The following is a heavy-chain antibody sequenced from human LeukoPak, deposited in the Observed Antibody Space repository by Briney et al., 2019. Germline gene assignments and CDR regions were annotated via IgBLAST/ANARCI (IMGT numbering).Heavy chain of an antibody. J-gene: IGHJ5*01. Sequence: SETLSLTCAVYGGSFSGYYWSWIRQPPGKGLEWIGEINHSGSTNYNPSLKSRVTISVDTSKNQFSLKLSSVTAADTAVYYCARDLFIGYCSSTSCPGRWFDPWGQGTTVTVSS. CDR2: INHSGST. CDR1: GGSFSGYY. D-gene: IGHD2-2*01. CDR3: ARDLFIGYCSSTSCPGRWFDP. V-gene: IGHV4-34*01.